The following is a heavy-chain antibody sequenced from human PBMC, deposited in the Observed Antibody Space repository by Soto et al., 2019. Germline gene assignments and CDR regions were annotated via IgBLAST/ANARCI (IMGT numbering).Heavy chain of an antibody. J-gene: IGHJ6*02. CDR1: GFTFSSYG. V-gene: IGHV3-30*18. CDR2: ISYDGSNK. Sequence: GGSQRLSCAASGFTFSSYGMHWVRQAPGKGLEWVAVISYDGSNKYYADSVKGRFTISRDNSKNTLYLQMNSLRAEDMAVYYCAKGSPFGGVPPPRGMDVWGQGTTVTVSS. CDR3: AKGSPFGGVPPPRGMDV. D-gene: IGHD3-16*01.